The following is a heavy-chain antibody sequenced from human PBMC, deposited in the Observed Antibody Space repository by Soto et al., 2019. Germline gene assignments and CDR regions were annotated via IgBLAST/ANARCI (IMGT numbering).Heavy chain of an antibody. CDR1: GYTFTNYW. Sequence: GESLKISCKGSGYTFTNYWIGWVRQMPGKGPEWMGIIYPGDSDTKYNPSFQGQVTISADKSITTTYLQWSSLKASDTAIYYCAASIFYSGMDVWGQGTTVTVSS. CDR2: IYPGDSDT. J-gene: IGHJ6*02. CDR3: AASIFYSGMDV. V-gene: IGHV5-51*01.